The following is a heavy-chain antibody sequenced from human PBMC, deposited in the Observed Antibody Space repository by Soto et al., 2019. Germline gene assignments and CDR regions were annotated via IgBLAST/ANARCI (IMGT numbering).Heavy chain of an antibody. J-gene: IGHJ6*02. V-gene: IGHV2-70*11. D-gene: IGHD3-22*01. CDR2: IDWDDDK. Sequence: SGPTLVNPTQTLTLTCTFSGFSLSTSGMCVSWIRQPPGKALEWLARIDWDDDKYYSTSLKTRLTISKDTSKNQVVLTMTNMDPVDTATYYCARAYYYDSSGYFFHYGMDVWGQGTTVTVSS. CDR3: ARAYYYDSSGYFFHYGMDV. CDR1: GFSLSTSGMC.